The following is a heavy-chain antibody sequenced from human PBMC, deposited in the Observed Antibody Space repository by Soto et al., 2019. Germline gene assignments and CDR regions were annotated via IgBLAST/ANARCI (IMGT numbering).Heavy chain of an antibody. CDR2: INHSGST. V-gene: IGHV4-34*01. D-gene: IGHD3-10*02. J-gene: IGHJ6*02. Sequence: SETLSLTCAVYGGSFSGYYWSWIRQPPGKGLEWIGEINHSGSTNYNPSLKSRVTISVDTSKNQFSLKLSSVTAAGTALYFCARRCSPLHRRYYYYGMDVWCQGTTDTVSS. CDR3: ARRCSPLHRRYYYYGMDV. CDR1: GGSFSGYY.